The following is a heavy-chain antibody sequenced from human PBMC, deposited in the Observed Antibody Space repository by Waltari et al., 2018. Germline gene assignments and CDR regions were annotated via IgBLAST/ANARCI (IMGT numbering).Heavy chain of an antibody. CDR2: VGPKDGET. J-gene: IGHJ5*02. Sequence: EVQLLQSGAAVKKPGATVKISCKSSGYPFTDYYIHWVKQTPGKGLEWMGRVGPKDGETIYAEKFQDRVTISADTSTDTVYMIMNGLRFDDTALYFCSRSGSDDWFDPWGRGTPVTVVS. V-gene: IGHV1-69-2*01. CDR1: GYPFTDYY. D-gene: IGHD2-15*01. CDR3: SRSGSDDWFDP.